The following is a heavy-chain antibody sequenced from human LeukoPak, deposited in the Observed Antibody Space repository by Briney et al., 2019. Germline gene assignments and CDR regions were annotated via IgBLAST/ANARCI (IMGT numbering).Heavy chain of an antibody. CDR3: AREILRVWFDP. V-gene: IGHV3-30-3*01. Sequence: GGSLRLSCAASGFTFSSCAMHWVRQAPGKGLEWVAVISYDGSNKYYADSVKGRFTISRDNSKNTLYLQMNSLRAEDTAVYYCAREILRVWFDPWGQGTLVTVSS. J-gene: IGHJ5*02. CDR2: ISYDGSNK. CDR1: GFTFSSCA.